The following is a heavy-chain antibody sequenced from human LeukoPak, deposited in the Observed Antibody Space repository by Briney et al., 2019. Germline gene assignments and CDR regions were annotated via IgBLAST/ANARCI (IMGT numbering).Heavy chain of an antibody. D-gene: IGHD2-2*02. J-gene: IGHJ4*02. V-gene: IGHV3-21*01. CDR3: ARGRDYCSSTSCYKYYFDY. CDR1: GFTFSSYS. CDR2: ISSSSSYI. Sequence: PGGSLRLSCAASGFTFSSYSMNWVRQAPGWGLEWVSSISSSSSYIYYADSVKGRFTISRDNAKNSLYLQMNSLRAEDTAVYYCARGRDYCSSTSCYKYYFDYWGQGTLVTVSS.